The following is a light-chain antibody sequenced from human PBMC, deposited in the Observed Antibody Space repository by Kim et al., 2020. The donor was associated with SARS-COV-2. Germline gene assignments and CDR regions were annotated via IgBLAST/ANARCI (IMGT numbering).Light chain of an antibody. J-gene: IGKJ2*01. CDR1: QSISNS. Sequence: DIQMTQSPSSLSASVGDRVTITCRASQSISNSLNWHQHKPGKAPELLIYAATSLQSEVPSRFTGSGSGTDFTLTISSLQPEDIATYYCQQSYSTPYTFGQGTKLEI. V-gene: IGKV1-39*01. CDR3: QQSYSTPYT. CDR2: AAT.